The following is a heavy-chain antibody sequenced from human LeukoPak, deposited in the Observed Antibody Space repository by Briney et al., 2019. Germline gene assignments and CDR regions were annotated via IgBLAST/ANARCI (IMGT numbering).Heavy chain of an antibody. V-gene: IGHV3-30-3*01. CDR2: ISYDGSNK. CDR1: GFTFSSYA. CDR3: ATALWFGEPTIDY. D-gene: IGHD3-10*01. J-gene: IGHJ4*02. Sequence: GGSLRLSCAASGFTFSSYAMHWVRQAPGKGLEWVAVISYDGSNKYYADSVKGQFTISRDNSKNTLYLQMNSLRAEDTAVYYCATALWFGEPTIDYWGQGTLVTVSS.